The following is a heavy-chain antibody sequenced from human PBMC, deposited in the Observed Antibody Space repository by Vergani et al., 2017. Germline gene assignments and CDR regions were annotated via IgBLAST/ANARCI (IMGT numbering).Heavy chain of an antibody. D-gene: IGHD6-19*01. CDR1: GGSISSYY. Sequence: QVQLQESGPGLVKPSETLSLTCTVSGGSISSYYWSWIRQPPGKGLEWIGYIYYRGSTNYNPSLKSRVTISVDTSKNQFSLKLSSVTAADTAVYYCASMAYSSGWYSSPEGMDVWGQGTTVTVSS. CDR2: IYYRGST. J-gene: IGHJ6*02. CDR3: ASMAYSSGWYSSPEGMDV. V-gene: IGHV4-59*01.